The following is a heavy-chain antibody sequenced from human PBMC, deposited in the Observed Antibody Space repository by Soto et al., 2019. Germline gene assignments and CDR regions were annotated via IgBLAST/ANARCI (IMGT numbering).Heavy chain of an antibody. CDR2: IIPIFGTA. CDR1: GGTFSSYA. D-gene: IGHD5-18*01. J-gene: IGHJ5*02. Sequence: ASVKVSCKASGGTFSSYAISWVRQAPGQGLEWMGGIIPIFGTANYAQKFQGRVTITADESTSTAYMELSSLRSEDTAVYYCARASFVPGYSYNSWFDPWGQGTLVTVSS. V-gene: IGHV1-69*13. CDR3: ARASFVPGYSYNSWFDP.